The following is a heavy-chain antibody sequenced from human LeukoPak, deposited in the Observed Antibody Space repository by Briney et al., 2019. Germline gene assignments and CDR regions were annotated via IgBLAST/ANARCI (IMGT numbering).Heavy chain of an antibody. CDR1: GGSISSYY. D-gene: IGHD2-8*02. CDR3: ARLRRGTGYYYYYMDV. V-gene: IGHV4-4*09. Sequence: SETLSLTCTVSGGSISSYYWSWIRQPPGKGLEWIWYIYTSVSTNYTPSLKSRVTISVDTSKKQFSLKLSSVTAADTAVYYCARLRRGTGYYYYYMDVWGKGTTVTVSS. CDR2: IYTSVST. J-gene: IGHJ6*03.